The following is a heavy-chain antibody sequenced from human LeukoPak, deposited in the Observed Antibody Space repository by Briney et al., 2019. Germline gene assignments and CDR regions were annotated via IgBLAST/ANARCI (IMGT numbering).Heavy chain of an antibody. CDR2: IKNDGSEK. CDR1: GFTFSTYW. J-gene: IGHJ3*01. CDR3: ARGRGNSYV. V-gene: IGHV3-7*01. Sequence: GGSLRLSCAASGFTFSTYWMTWVRQAPGKGLEWVANIKNDGSEKYYVDSVKGRFTISRDNAKNALYLQMNSLRAEDTAVYYCARGRGNSYVWGQGTMVSVSS. D-gene: IGHD5-18*01.